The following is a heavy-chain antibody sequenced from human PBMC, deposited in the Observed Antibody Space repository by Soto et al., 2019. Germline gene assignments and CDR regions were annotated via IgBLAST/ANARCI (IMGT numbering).Heavy chain of an antibody. CDR3: AKERRFTVTEPYYYYYYGMDV. V-gene: IGHV3-23*01. D-gene: IGHD4-4*01. J-gene: IGHJ6*02. CDR2: ISGSGGST. CDR1: GFTFSSYA. Sequence: EVQLLESGGGLVQPGGSLRLSCAASGFTFSSYAMSWVRQAPGKGLEWVSAISGSGGSTYYADSVKGRFTISRDNSKNTLYLQMNSLRAEDTAVYYCAKERRFTVTEPYYYYYYGMDVWGQGTTVTVSS.